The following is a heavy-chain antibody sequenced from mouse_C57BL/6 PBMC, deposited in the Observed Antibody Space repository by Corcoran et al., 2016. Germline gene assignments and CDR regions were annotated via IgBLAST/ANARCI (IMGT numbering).Heavy chain of an antibody. CDR1: GYTFTDYY. J-gene: IGHJ2*01. CDR3: ARWGYYGSSYVNFDY. CDR2: INPNNGGT. V-gene: IGHV1-26*01. Sequence: EVQLQQSGPELVKPGASVKISCKASGYTFTDYYMNWVKQSHGKSLEWIGDINPNNGGTSYNQKFKGKATLTVDKSSSTAYMELRSLTSEDSAVYYCARWGYYGSSYVNFDYWGQGTTLTVSS. D-gene: IGHD1-1*01.